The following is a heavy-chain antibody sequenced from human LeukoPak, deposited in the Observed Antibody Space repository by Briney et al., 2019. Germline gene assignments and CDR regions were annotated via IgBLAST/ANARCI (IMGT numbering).Heavy chain of an antibody. CDR1: GFTFSNYG. CDR3: AKGGSSYSEMDY. V-gene: IGHV3-30*02. D-gene: IGHD4-11*01. CDR2: IRFDGTSK. J-gene: IGHJ4*02. Sequence: GGSLRLSCAASGFTFSNYGMHWVRQAPGKGLEWVAFIRFDGTSKYYADSVKGRFTISRDNSKNTLYLQMNSLRADDTAVYYCAKGGSSYSEMDYWGQGTLVTVSS.